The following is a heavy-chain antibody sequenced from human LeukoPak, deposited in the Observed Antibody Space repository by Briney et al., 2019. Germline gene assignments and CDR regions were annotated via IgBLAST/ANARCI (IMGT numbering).Heavy chain of an antibody. CDR1: GYTFTGYY. CDR3: ARVSSSGLYYFDY. D-gene: IGHD6-19*01. J-gene: IGHJ4*02. Sequence: ASVKVSCKASGYTFTGYYMHWVRQVPRQGLEWMGRINPNSGGTNYAQKFQGRVTITRDTSISTAYMELSRLRSDDTAVYYCARVSSSGLYYFDYWGQGTLVTVSS. V-gene: IGHV1-2*06. CDR2: INPNSGGT.